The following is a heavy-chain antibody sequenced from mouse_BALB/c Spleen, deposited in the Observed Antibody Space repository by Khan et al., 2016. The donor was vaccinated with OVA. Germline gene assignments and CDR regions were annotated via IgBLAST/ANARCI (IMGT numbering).Heavy chain of an antibody. J-gene: IGHJ3*01. CDR2: INPDSTTI. Sequence: EVKLLESGGGLVQPGGSLKLSCAASGFDFSRYWMNWVRQAPGKGLEWIGEINPDSTTINYTPSLKDKFIISRDNAKNTLYLQMSKVRSEDTALYYCARPYRYDGRAWFAYWGQGTLGTVSA. V-gene: IGHV4-1*02. D-gene: IGHD2-14*01. CDR3: ARPYRYDGRAWFAY. CDR1: GFDFSRYW.